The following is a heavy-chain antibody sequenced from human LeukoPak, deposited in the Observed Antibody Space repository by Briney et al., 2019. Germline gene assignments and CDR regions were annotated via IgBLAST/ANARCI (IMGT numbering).Heavy chain of an antibody. CDR2: ISYDGSNK. CDR3: ARVDYYDSSGYFDY. CDR1: GFTFSSYA. V-gene: IGHV3-30-3*01. Sequence: PGGSLRLSCAASGFTFSSYAMHWVRQAPGKGLEWVAVISYDGSNKYYADSVKGRFTISRDNSKNTLYLQMNSLRAEDTAVYYCARVDYYDSSGYFDYWGQGTLVTVSP. J-gene: IGHJ4*02. D-gene: IGHD3-22*01.